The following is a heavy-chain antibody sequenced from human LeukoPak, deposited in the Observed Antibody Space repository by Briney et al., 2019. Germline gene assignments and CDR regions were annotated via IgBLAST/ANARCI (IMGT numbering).Heavy chain of an antibody. V-gene: IGHV3-74*01. J-gene: IGHJ4*02. Sequence: GGSLRLSCAASGXTFSRYWMHWVRQAPGKGLVWVSRINGDGSITHYADSVKGRFTISRDNARNTLYLQMNSLSAGDTAVYYCSRPFDSWGQGTLVTVSS. CDR3: SRPFDS. CDR1: GXTFSRYW. CDR2: INGDGSIT.